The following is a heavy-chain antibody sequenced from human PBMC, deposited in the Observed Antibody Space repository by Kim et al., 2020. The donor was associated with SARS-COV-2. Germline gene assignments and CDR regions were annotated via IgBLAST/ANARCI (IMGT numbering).Heavy chain of an antibody. CDR1: GFTFDDYA. J-gene: IGHJ4*02. CDR3: AKDEYGSGSYLAY. CDR2: ISWNSGSI. D-gene: IGHD3-10*01. Sequence: GGSLRLSCAASGFTFDDYAMHWVRQAPGKGLEWVSGISWNSGSIGYADSVKGRFTISRDNAKNSLYLQMNSLRAEDTALYYCAKDEYGSGSYLAYWGQGTLVTVSS. V-gene: IGHV3-9*01.